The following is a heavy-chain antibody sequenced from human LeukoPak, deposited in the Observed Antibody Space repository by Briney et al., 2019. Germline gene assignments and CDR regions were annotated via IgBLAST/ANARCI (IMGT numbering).Heavy chain of an antibody. Sequence: SQTLSLTCTVSGDSISGADYYWSWIRQPPGKGLEWTAYVYYSGSTYYNPSLKSRLTISVDTSKNQFSLKLNSVTAADTAVYYCARGGGGSSTVTTYWFDPWGQGALVTVFS. V-gene: IGHV4-30-4*01. CDR2: VYYSGST. J-gene: IGHJ5*02. CDR3: ARGGGGSSTVTTYWFDP. D-gene: IGHD4-17*01. CDR1: GDSISGADYY.